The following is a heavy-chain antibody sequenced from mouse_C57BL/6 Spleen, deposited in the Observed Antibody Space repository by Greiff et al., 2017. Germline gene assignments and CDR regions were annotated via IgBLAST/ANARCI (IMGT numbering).Heavy chain of an antibody. D-gene: IGHD2-4*01. J-gene: IGHJ4*01. CDR1: GYSFTDYN. CDR3: ARPGRGIYYDYDNAMDY. V-gene: IGHV1-39*01. Sequence: EVQLVESGPELVKPGASVKISCKASGYSFTDYNMNWVKQSNGKSLEWIGVINPNYGTTSYNQKFKGKATLTVDQSSSTAYMQLNSLTSEDSAVYYCARPGRGIYYDYDNAMDYWGQGTSVTVSS. CDR2: INPNYGTT.